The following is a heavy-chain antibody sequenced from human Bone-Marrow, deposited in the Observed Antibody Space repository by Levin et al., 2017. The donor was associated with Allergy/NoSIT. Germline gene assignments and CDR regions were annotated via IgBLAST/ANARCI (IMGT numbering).Heavy chain of an antibody. CDR2: IIPIFGTA. V-gene: IGHV1-69*13. D-gene: IGHD2-15*01. Sequence: SVKVSCKASGGTFSSYAISWVRQAPGQGLEWMGGIIPIFGTANYAQKFQGRVTITADESTSTAYMELSSLRSEDTAVYYCAMQKRDVGEDIVVVVAALNAYYYGMDVWGQGTTVTVS. CDR3: AMQKRDVGEDIVVVVAALNAYYYGMDV. J-gene: IGHJ6*02. CDR1: GGTFSSYA.